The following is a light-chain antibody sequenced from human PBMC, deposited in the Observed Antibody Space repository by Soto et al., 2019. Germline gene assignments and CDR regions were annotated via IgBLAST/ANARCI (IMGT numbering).Light chain of an antibody. CDR2: SVS. J-gene: IGKJ1*01. V-gene: IGKV1-39*01. CDR1: QTISSH. CDR3: QQTYRGRT. Sequence: DIQMTQSPSSLSASVGDRVIITCRASQTISSHLNWYQQKPGKAPKLVIYSVSGLQRGVASRFSSSGSESEFTLTISSLQPDDFATYYCQQTYRGRTFGRGTKVEVK.